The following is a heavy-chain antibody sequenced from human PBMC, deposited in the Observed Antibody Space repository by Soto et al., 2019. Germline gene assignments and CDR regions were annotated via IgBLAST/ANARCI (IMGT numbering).Heavy chain of an antibody. D-gene: IGHD3-22*01. CDR3: ARASETSGYYVGSFDY. CDR2: IYPGDSDT. Sequence: GESLKISCSGSGYSFTGYWIAWVRQMPGKGLEYMGIIYPGDSDTRNSPSFQGQVTISVDKSINTAYLQWNSLEASDTALYYCARASETSGYYVGSFDYWGQGTLVTVSS. J-gene: IGHJ4*02. CDR1: GYSFTGYW. V-gene: IGHV5-51*01.